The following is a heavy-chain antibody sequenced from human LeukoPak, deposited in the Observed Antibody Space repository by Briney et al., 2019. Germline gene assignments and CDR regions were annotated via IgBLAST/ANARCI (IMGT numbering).Heavy chain of an antibody. Sequence: GGSLRLSCAASGFTFSNYAMSWVRQAPGKGLEWVSAISGSGDATFYTDSVKGRFTISRDNSKNTLYLQMNNLRVEDTAVYYCAKGHFASSSFFDYWGQGTLVTVSS. CDR1: GFTFSNYA. D-gene: IGHD6-6*01. CDR3: AKGHFASSSFFDY. CDR2: ISGSGDAT. J-gene: IGHJ4*02. V-gene: IGHV3-23*01.